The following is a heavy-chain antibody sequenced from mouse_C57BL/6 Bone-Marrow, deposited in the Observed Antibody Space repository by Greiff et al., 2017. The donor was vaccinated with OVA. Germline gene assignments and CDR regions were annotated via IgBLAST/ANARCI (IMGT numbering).Heavy chain of an antibody. D-gene: IGHD2-4*01. CDR2: INPYNGGT. J-gene: IGHJ3*01. Sequence: VQLQQSGPVLVKPGASVKMSCKASGYTFTDYYMNWVKQSHGKSLEWIGVINPYNGGTSYNQKFKGKATLTVDKSSSTAYMELNSLTSEDSAVYYCARWPPFYYDYDEFAYWGQGTLVTVSA. CDR3: ARWPPFYYDYDEFAY. V-gene: IGHV1-19*01. CDR1: GYTFTDYY.